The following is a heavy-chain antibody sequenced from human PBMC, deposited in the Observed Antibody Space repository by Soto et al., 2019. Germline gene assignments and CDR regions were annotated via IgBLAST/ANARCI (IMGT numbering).Heavy chain of an antibody. CDR3: ARAVGNPLYYLDY. Sequence: PSETLSLTCTVSSDSISSYYWIWIRQSPGKGLEWIGYTDYSGNTNYNPSLKSRVTISGDMSKNQFSLRLSSVTAADTAVYCARAVGNPLYYLDYWGQGTLVTVSS. D-gene: IGHD6-19*01. V-gene: IGHV4-59*08. CDR2: TDYSGNT. J-gene: IGHJ4*02. CDR1: SDSISSYY.